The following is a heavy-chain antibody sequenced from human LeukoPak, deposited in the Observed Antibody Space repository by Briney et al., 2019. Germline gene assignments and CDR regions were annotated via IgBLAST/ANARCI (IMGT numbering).Heavy chain of an antibody. CDR2: IYQSGNN. D-gene: IGHD3-3*01. Sequence: SETLSLTCTISGGSISSNYWGWVRQPPGKGLEYIGYIYQSGNNNYNPSLKSRVTFSEETSKNQFSLKLNSVTAADTAVYYCARGLRVRTFGELSWYIDVWGKGTTVIVSS. V-gene: IGHV4-59*01. CDR1: GGSISSNY. CDR3: ARGLRVRTFGELSWYIDV. J-gene: IGHJ6*03.